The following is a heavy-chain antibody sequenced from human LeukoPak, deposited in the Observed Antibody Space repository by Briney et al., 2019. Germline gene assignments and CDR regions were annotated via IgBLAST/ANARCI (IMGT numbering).Heavy chain of an antibody. Sequence: PSETLSLTCTVSGGSISSYYWSWIRQPPGKGLEWIGYIYYSGSTNYNPSLKSRVTMSVDTSKNQFSLKLSSVTAADTAVYYCARNGVNSGYTAFDYWGQGTLVTVSS. V-gene: IGHV4-59*12. J-gene: IGHJ4*02. CDR2: IYYSGST. CDR1: GGSISSYY. CDR3: ARNGVNSGYTAFDY. D-gene: IGHD3-22*01.